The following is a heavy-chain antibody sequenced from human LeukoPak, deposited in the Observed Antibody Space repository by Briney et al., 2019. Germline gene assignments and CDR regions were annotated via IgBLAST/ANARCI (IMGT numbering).Heavy chain of an antibody. V-gene: IGHV1-2*02. CDR3: ARDTYYYGEDD. D-gene: IGHD3-10*01. CDR2: INPNSGGT. Sequence: ASVKVSRKASGYTFTGYYMHWVRQAPGQGLEWMGWINPNSGGTNYAQEFQGRVTMTRNTYISTPYMELSSLRSEDTAVYYCARDTYYYGEDDWGQGTLVTVSS. CDR1: GYTFTGYY. J-gene: IGHJ4*02.